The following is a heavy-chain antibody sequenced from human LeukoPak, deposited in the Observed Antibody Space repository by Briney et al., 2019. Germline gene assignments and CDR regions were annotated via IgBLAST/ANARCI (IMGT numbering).Heavy chain of an antibody. D-gene: IGHD6-13*01. CDR2: IYYSGIT. J-gene: IGHJ4*02. CDR3: AKRGSNTWSDFDY. Sequence: SETLSLTCTVAGGSISTYYWSWVRQPPGKGLEWIGYIYYSGITNYNPSLKSRATISVDTSKNQFSLKLSSVTAADTAVYYCAKRGSNTWSDFDYWGQGTLVTVSS. CDR1: GGSISTYY. V-gene: IGHV4-59*08.